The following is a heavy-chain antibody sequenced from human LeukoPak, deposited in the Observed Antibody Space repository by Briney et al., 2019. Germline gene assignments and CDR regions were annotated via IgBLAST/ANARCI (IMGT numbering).Heavy chain of an antibody. V-gene: IGHV4-59*08. D-gene: IGHD2-15*01. CDR1: GGSISNYY. J-gene: IGHJ6*02. CDR3: ARRPGYSPVENYGMDV. CDR2: IYYSGST. Sequence: SETLSLTCTVSGGSISNYYWSWIRQPPGKGLEWIGYIYYSGSTNYNPSLKSRVTISVDTTKNQFSLKLSSVTAADTAVYYCARRPGYSPVENYGMDVWGQGTTVTVSS.